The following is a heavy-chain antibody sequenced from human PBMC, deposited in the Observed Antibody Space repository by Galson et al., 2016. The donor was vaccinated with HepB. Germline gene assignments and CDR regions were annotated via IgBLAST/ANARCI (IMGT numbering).Heavy chain of an antibody. CDR2: LDPSDSYT. J-gene: IGHJ4*02. CDR3: ARHTVDYVAFDY. V-gene: IGHV5-10-1*01. Sequence: QSGAEVKKPGESLTMSCNISGYRFTTYWISWVRQQPGKGLEWMGTLDPSDSYTWYSPSFQGHVTLSVDMSITTAYLQWRSLKASDPAIYYCARHTVDYVAFDYWGQGTLVTVSS. CDR1: GYRFTTYW. D-gene: IGHD4/OR15-4a*01.